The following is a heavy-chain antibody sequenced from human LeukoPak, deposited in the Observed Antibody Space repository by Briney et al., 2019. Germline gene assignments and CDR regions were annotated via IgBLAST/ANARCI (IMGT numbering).Heavy chain of an antibody. J-gene: IGHJ4*02. CDR2: IYYSGST. D-gene: IGHD6-13*01. Sequence: SETLSLTCTVSGGSVSGGSISIYYWSWIRQPPGKGLEWIGYIYYSGSTNYNPSLKSRVTISVDTSKNQFSLELTSVTAADTAVYYCARIGAAGTRYYFDYWSQGTLVTVSS. V-gene: IGHV4-61*01. CDR3: ARIGAAGTRYYFDY. CDR1: GGSVSGGSISIYY.